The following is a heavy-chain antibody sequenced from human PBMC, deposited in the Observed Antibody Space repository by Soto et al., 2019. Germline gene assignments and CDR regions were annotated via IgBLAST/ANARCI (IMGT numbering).Heavy chain of an antibody. D-gene: IGHD2-2*01. CDR2: MSAYNGNT. CDR3: ARVGYCSSTSCYGEDYYYYMDV. CDR1: GYTFTSYG. Sequence: QVQLVQSRAEVKKPGASVKVSCKASGYTFTSYGISWVRQAPGQGLEWRGWMSAYNGNTNYAQKLQGRVTMTTDTSTSTAYMELRSLRSDDTAVYYCARVGYCSSTSCYGEDYYYYMDVWDKGTTVTVSS. V-gene: IGHV1-18*01. J-gene: IGHJ6*03.